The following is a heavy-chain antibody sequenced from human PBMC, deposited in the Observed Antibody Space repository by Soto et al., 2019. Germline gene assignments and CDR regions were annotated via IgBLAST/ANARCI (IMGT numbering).Heavy chain of an antibody. Sequence: GGSLRLSCAASGFTFSTYGMHWVRQAPGKGLEWVAVIWYDGSNEYYADSVKGRFTISRDNSKNTLYLQMNSLRAEDTAVYYCARGYTSTSYGFDSWGQGTLVTVSS. CDR1: GFTFSTYG. J-gene: IGHJ4*02. CDR3: ARGYTSTSYGFDS. CDR2: IWYDGSNE. V-gene: IGHV3-33*01. D-gene: IGHD2-2*01.